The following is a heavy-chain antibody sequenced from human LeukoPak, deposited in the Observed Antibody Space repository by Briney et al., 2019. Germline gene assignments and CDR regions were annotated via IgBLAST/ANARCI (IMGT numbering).Heavy chain of an antibody. D-gene: IGHD5-18*01. CDR3: ASEEGYSYGLDY. Sequence: SETLSLTCTLSGGSISIYYWSCIRQPPGKRLEWIGYIYYSGSTNYNPSLKSRVTISVDTSKNQFSLKLSSVTAADTAVYYCASEEGYSYGLDYWGQGHLVTVSS. CDR2: IYYSGST. CDR1: GGSISIYY. V-gene: IGHV4-59*01. J-gene: IGHJ4*02.